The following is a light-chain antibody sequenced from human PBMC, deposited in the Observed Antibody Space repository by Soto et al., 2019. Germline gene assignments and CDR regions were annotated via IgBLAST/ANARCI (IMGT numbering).Light chain of an antibody. V-gene: IGKV3-20*01. CDR3: QQYGSSPIT. Sequence: EIVLTQSPCTLSLSPGERATLSCGASQSVSSSYLAWYQQKNGQAPRLLIYGASSRATGIPDRFSGSGYGTDFTLTISRLEPEDFAVYYCQQYGSSPITFGQGTRLEIK. J-gene: IGKJ5*01. CDR2: GAS. CDR1: QSVSSSY.